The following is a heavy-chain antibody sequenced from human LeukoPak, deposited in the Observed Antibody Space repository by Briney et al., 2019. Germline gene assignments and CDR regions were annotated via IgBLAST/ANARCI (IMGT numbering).Heavy chain of an antibody. CDR2: IRYDGSNK. Sequence: PGGSLRLSCAASGFTFSSYGMHWVRQAPGKGPEWVAFIRYDGSNKYYADSVKGRFTISRDNSKNSLYLQMNSLRTDDTALYYCAKVPGELDYWGQGTLVTVSS. D-gene: IGHD1-1*01. V-gene: IGHV3-30*02. J-gene: IGHJ4*02. CDR3: AKVPGELDY. CDR1: GFTFSSYG.